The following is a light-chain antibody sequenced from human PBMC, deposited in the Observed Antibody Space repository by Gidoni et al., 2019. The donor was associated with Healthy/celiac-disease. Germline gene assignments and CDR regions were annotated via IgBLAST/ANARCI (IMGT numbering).Light chain of an antibody. CDR3: QQYNNWPWT. CDR1: QSVSSN. J-gene: IGKJ1*01. Sequence: EIVMTQSPATLSVSPGERATISCRASQSVSSNLAWYQQKPGQAPRPLIYGASTRATGIPARFSGSGSGTEFTLTFSRLQSEDFAVYYCQQYNNWPWTFGQGTKVEIK. V-gene: IGKV3-15*01. CDR2: GAS.